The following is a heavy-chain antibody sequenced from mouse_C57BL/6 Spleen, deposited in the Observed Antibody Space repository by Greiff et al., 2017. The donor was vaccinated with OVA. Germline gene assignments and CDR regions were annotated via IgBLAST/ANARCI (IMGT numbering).Heavy chain of an antibody. CDR2: IDPSDSYT. V-gene: IGHV1-69*01. J-gene: IGHJ3*01. CDR3: ARGGGSSYVGY. CDR1: GYTFTSYW. D-gene: IGHD1-1*01. Sequence: QVQLQQPGAELVMPGASVKLSCKASGYTFTSYWMHWVKQRPGQGLEWIGEIDPSDSYTNYNQKFKGKSTLTVDKSSSTAYMQLSSLTSEDSAVYYCARGGGSSYVGYWGQGTLVTVSA.